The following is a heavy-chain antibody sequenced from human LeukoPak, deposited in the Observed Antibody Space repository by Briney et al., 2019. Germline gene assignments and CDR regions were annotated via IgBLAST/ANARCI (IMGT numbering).Heavy chain of an antibody. J-gene: IGHJ4*02. CDR2: ISGDGGST. V-gene: IGHV3-43*02. Sequence: PGGSLRLSCAASGFTFDDYAMHWVRQAPGKGLEWVSLISGDGGSTYYADSVKGRFTISRDNSKNSLYLQMNSLRTEDTALYYCAKDMQVGPYFYDSSGLAGYSGQGTLVTVFS. D-gene: IGHD3-22*01. CDR3: AKDMQVGPYFYDSSGLAGY. CDR1: GFTFDDYA.